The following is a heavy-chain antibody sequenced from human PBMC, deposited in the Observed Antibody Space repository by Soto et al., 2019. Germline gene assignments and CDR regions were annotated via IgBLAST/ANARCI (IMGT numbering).Heavy chain of an antibody. Sequence: QVQLQESGPGLVKPSQTLSLTCTVSGGSFSSGAYHWSWVRQHPGQGLEWIASISYRGITYSNPSLKSRLSMSVDTSKIQFSLKLTSVTAADTAVYHCARMSATGTRWFDPWGQGTLVTVSS. J-gene: IGHJ5*02. CDR1: GGSFSSGAYH. CDR3: ARMSATGTRWFDP. D-gene: IGHD6-13*01. V-gene: IGHV4-31*03. CDR2: ISYRGIT.